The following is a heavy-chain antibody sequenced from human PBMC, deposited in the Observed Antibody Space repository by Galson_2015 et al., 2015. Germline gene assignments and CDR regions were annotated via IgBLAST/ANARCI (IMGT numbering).Heavy chain of an antibody. D-gene: IGHD5-12*01. CDR2: IWYDGSNK. CDR3: ARDIGGYSGCWYAFGSGDFDY. J-gene: IGHJ4*02. Sequence: SLRLSCAASGFTFSSYGLHWVRQAPGKGLEWVAVIWYDGSNKYYVDSVKGRFTISRDNSKNTLYLQMNSLRTEDTAVYYCARDIGGYSGCWYAFGSGDFDYWGQGTLVTVSS. CDR1: GFTFSSYG. V-gene: IGHV3-33*01.